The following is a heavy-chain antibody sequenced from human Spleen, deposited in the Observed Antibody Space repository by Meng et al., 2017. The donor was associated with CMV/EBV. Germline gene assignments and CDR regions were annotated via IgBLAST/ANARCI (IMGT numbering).Heavy chain of an antibody. Sequence: GESLKISCAASGFTFSSHSMNWVRQAPGKGLEWVSYISTSSGTIHYADSVKGRFTISRDNAKNSLYLQMNSLRAEDTAVYYCARSLWSYDYWGQGTLVTVSS. CDR1: GFTFSSHS. V-gene: IGHV3-48*04. CDR2: ISTSSGTI. J-gene: IGHJ4*02. D-gene: IGHD3-10*01. CDR3: ARSLWSYDY.